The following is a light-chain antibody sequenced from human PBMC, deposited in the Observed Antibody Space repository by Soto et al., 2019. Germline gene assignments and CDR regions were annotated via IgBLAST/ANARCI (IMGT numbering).Light chain of an antibody. CDR3: SSYTTSNTRQIV. CDR1: SSDVGGYNY. J-gene: IGLJ1*01. V-gene: IGLV2-14*03. Sequence: QSALTQPASGSGSPGQSITISCTGTSSDVGGYNYVSWYQHPPGKAPKLIIYDVSNRPSGVSYRFSGSKSGNTASLTISGLQPEDEADYYCSSYTTSNTRQIVFGTGTKVTVL. CDR2: DVS.